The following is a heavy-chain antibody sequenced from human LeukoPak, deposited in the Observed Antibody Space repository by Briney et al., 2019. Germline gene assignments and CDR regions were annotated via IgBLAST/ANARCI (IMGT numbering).Heavy chain of an antibody. CDR3: ARGRHDITMIVVVMTSVSYYLDV. V-gene: IGHV4-34*01. Sequence: SETLFLTCAVYGGSFSGYHWTWIRQSPGKGLEWIGDINPSGSTYYNPSLKSRLTISVDTSKNQFSLKLRSVTAADTAVYYCARGRHDITMIVVVMTSVSYYLDVWGKGATVTVS. D-gene: IGHD3-22*01. CDR1: GGSFSGYH. CDR2: INPSGST. J-gene: IGHJ6*03.